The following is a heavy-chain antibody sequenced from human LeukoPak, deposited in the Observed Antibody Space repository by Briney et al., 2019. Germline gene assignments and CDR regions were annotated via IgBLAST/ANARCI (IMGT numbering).Heavy chain of an antibody. CDR1: GYTFTSYD. J-gene: IGHJ4*02. CDR3: ARHCTGTLCY. CDR2: INPNSGGT. D-gene: IGHD2-8*01. Sequence: ASVKVSCEASGYTFTSYDINWVRQAAGQGLEWMGWINPNSGGTNYAQKFQGRVTMTRDTSISTAYMELSRLRSDDTAVYYCARHCTGTLCYWGQGTLVTVSS. V-gene: IGHV1-2*02.